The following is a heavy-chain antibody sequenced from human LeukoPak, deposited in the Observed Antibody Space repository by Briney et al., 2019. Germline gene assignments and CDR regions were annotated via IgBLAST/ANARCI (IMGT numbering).Heavy chain of an antibody. CDR3: PKSYYGSISKAFDI. CDR2: ISGSGGST. CDR1: GFTFSSYA. V-gene: IGHV3-23*01. J-gene: IGHJ3*02. Sequence: AGGSLRLSCAASGFTFSSYAMTWVRQAPGKGLGWVSAISGSGGSTYYADSVKGRFTIFRDNSKNTQYLQMNSLRAEDTAVYYCPKSYYGSISKAFDIWGQGTMVTVSS. D-gene: IGHD3-10*01.